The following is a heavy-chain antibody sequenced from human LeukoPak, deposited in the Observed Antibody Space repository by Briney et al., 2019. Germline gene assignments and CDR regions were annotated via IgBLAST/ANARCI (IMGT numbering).Heavy chain of an antibody. CDR1: GGSFSCYY. CDR3: ARGNYYGMDV. Sequence: SEPLSLTCAVYGGSFSCYYWSWIRPPPGKGLEWIGYIYYSGSTNYNPSLKSRVTISVDTSKNQFSLKLSSVTAADTAVYYCARGNYYGMDVWGQGTTVTVSS. J-gene: IGHJ6*02. CDR2: IYYSGST. V-gene: IGHV4-59*01.